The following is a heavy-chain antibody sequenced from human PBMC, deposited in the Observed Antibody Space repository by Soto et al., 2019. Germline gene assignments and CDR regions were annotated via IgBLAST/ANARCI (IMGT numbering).Heavy chain of an antibody. CDR3: ARHLKSTTVVNHFDY. Sequence: QLQLQESGPGLVKPSETLSLTCTVSGGSISSSSYYWGWIRQPPGKGLEWIGSIYYSGSTYYNPSLKSRVTISVDTSKNQFSLKLSSVTAADTAVYYCARHLKSTTVVNHFDYWGQGTLVTVSS. V-gene: IGHV4-39*01. D-gene: IGHD4-17*01. J-gene: IGHJ4*02. CDR2: IYYSGST. CDR1: GGSISSSSYY.